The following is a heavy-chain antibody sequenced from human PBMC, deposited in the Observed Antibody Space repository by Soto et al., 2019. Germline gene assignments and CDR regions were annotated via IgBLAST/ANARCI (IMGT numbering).Heavy chain of an antibody. CDR1: GDTFTFYS. V-gene: IGHV1-69*02. J-gene: IGHJ4*02. D-gene: IGHD3-10*01. CDR3: ASSYGSGYRAFDY. CDR2: INPILSMS. Sequence: QVQLVQSGAEVKRPGSSVKVSCKASGDTFTFYSINWVRQAPGLGLEWMGRINPILSMSNYAQRFQGRVTMTADKSTSTAYTELRSLRSEDTAIYYCASSYGSGYRAFDYWGQGALVTVSS.